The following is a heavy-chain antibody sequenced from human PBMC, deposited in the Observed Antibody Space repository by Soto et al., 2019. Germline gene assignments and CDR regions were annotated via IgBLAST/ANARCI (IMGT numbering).Heavy chain of an antibody. J-gene: IGHJ4*02. CDR2: IYYSGST. Sequence: SETLSLTCTVSGGSISSSSYYWGWIRQPPGKGLEWIGSIYYSGSTYYNPSLKSRVTISVDTSKNQFSLKLSSVTAADTAVYYCARQTMVRGVPYYFDYWGQGTLVTVSS. V-gene: IGHV4-39*01. CDR1: GGSISSSSYY. D-gene: IGHD3-10*01. CDR3: ARQTMVRGVPYYFDY.